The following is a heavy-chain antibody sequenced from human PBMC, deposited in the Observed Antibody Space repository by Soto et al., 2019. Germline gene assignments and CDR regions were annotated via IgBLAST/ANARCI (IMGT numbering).Heavy chain of an antibody. Sequence: PSETLSLTCTVSGDSISNSYWSWIRQPPGKGLEWIGYIYYSGSTNYNPSLKSRVTISVGTSKNQFSLKLTSVTAADTAVYYCARGSSIAGLYYGMDVWGQGTTVTVSS. CDR2: IYYSGST. V-gene: IGHV4-59*01. CDR1: GDSISNSY. CDR3: ARGSSIAGLYYGMDV. J-gene: IGHJ6*02. D-gene: IGHD6-6*01.